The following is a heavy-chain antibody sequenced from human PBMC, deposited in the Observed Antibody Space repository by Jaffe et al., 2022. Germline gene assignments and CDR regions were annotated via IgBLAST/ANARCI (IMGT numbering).Heavy chain of an antibody. CDR2: IIPIFGTA. CDR3: ARGAEVVVVAANYYFDY. CDR1: GGTFSSYA. Sequence: QVQLVQSGAEVKKPGSSVKVSCKASGGTFSSYAISWVRQAPGQGLEWMGGIIPIFGTANYAQKFQGRVTITADESTSTAYMELSSLRSEDTAVYYCARGAEVVVVAANYYFDYWGQGTLVTVSS. J-gene: IGHJ4*02. V-gene: IGHV1-69*01. D-gene: IGHD2-15*01.